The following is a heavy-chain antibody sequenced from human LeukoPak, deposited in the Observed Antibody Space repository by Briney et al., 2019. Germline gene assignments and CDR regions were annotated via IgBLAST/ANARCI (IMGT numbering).Heavy chain of an antibody. Sequence: GGSLRLSCAASGFXFSNYGIHWVRQAPGKGLQWVAVISYDGSNKYYTDSVKGRFTISRDNSKNTLYLQMNSLRAEDTAVYYCAKDRTAGYDGLVDYWGQGNLVTVSS. CDR2: ISYDGSNK. V-gene: IGHV3-30*18. CDR3: AKDRTAGYDGLVDY. D-gene: IGHD5-12*01. J-gene: IGHJ4*02. CDR1: GFXFSNYG.